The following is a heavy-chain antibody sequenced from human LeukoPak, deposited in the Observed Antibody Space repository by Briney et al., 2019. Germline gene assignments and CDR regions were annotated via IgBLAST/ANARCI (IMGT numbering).Heavy chain of an antibody. V-gene: IGHV3-20*04. D-gene: IGHD3-10*02. Sequence: PGGSLRLSCEASGFTFDDYGMSWVRQAPGKGLEWVSGINWNGGSIGYADSVKGRFTISRDNAKNSLYLQMNSLRAEDTAVYYCAELGITMIGGVWGKGTTVTISS. CDR2: INWNGGSI. CDR1: GFTFDDYG. CDR3: AELGITMIGGV. J-gene: IGHJ6*04.